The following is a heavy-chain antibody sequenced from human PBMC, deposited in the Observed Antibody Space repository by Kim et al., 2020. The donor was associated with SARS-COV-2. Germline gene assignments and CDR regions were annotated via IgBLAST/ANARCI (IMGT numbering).Heavy chain of an antibody. Sequence: ASVKVSCKASGYTFTSYYMHWVRQAPGQGLEWMGIINPSGGSTSYAQKFQGRVTMTRDTSTSTVYMELSSLRSEDTAVYYCARLYYDILTGLWGGMDVWGQGTTVTVSS. CDR2: INPSGGST. CDR3: ARLYYDILTGLWGGMDV. V-gene: IGHV1-46*01. CDR1: GYTFTSYY. D-gene: IGHD3-9*01. J-gene: IGHJ6*02.